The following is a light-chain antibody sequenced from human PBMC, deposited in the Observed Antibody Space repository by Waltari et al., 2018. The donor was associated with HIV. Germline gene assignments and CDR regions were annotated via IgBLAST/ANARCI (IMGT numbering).Light chain of an antibody. Sequence: QSVLTQPPSVSGALGQRVTIACTGGSSNIGAGYDVHWYRKFPGTAPKLLIYDTKKRPAGVPDRFSGSKSGTSASLAITGLQAEDEADYYCQSFDSSLSAVIFGGGTKLTVL. CDR3: QSFDSSLSAVI. CDR1: SSNIGAGYD. V-gene: IGLV1-40*01. CDR2: DTK. J-gene: IGLJ2*01.